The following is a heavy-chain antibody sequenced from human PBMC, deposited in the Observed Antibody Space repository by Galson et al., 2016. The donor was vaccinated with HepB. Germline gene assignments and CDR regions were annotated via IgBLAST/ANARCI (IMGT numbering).Heavy chain of an antibody. V-gene: IGHV1-2*02. D-gene: IGHD3-3*01. CDR3: SRVGRGDLEWLLRD. CDR2: INPNSGGT. Sequence: SVKVSCKASGYTFNDYYLHWVRQTPGQGLEWVGWINPNSGGTNYAQKFQGRVTMTRDTSISAAYMELSRLRSDDTAVYYCSRVGRGDLEWLLRDWGQGTLVTVSS. J-gene: IGHJ4*02. CDR1: GYTFNDYY.